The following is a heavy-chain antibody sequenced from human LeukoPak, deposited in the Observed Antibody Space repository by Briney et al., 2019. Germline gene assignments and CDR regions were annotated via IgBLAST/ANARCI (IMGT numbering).Heavy chain of an antibody. D-gene: IGHD3-22*01. CDR2: INPNSGGT. CDR3: ARETYYDSSGYSSYFDY. CDR1: GYTFTGYY. V-gene: IGHV1-2*06. J-gene: IGHJ4*02. Sequence: GASVKVSCKASGYTFTGYYMHWVRQAPGQGLEWMGRINPNSGGTNYAQKFQGRVTMTRDTSISTAYMELSRLRSDDTAVYYCARETYYDSSGYSSYFDYWGQGTLVTVSS.